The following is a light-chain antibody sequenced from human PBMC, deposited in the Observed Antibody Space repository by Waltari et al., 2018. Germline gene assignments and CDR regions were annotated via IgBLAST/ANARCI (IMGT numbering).Light chain of an antibody. J-gene: IGLJ2*01. CDR3: QAWDSSTVV. CDR2: QDS. CDR1: KLGDKY. V-gene: IGLV3-1*01. Sequence: SYELTQPPSVSVSPGQTASITCSGDKLGDKYACWYQQKPGQSPVLVIYQDSKRHSGIPEQFSGSNSGNTATLTISGTQAMDEADYYCQAWDSSTVVFGGGTKLTVL.